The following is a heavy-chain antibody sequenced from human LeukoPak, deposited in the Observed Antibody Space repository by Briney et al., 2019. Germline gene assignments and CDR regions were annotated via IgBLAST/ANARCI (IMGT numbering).Heavy chain of an antibody. Sequence: GGSLRLSCAASGFIFSSYWMSWVRQAPGKGLEWVANIKQDGSEKYYVDSVKGRFTVSRGNAKNSLYLQMNSLRAEDTAVYYCARFRYYYGSGSRYYFDYWGQGTLVTVSS. CDR2: IKQDGSEK. D-gene: IGHD3-10*01. V-gene: IGHV3-7*03. CDR3: ARFRYYYGSGSRYYFDY. CDR1: GFIFSSYW. J-gene: IGHJ4*02.